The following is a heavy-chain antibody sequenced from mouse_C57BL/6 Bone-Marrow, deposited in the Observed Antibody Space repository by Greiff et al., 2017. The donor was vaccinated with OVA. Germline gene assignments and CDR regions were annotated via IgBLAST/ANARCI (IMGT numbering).Heavy chain of an antibody. Sequence: DVMLVESGGGLVQPGGSLKLSCAASGFTFSDYYMYWVRQTPEKRLEWVAYISNGGGSTYYPDTVKGRFTISRDNAKNTLYLQMSRLKSEDTAMYYCARHYWYFDVWGTGTTVTVSS. CDR3: ARHYWYFDV. CDR2: ISNGGGST. J-gene: IGHJ1*03. V-gene: IGHV5-12*01. CDR1: GFTFSDYY.